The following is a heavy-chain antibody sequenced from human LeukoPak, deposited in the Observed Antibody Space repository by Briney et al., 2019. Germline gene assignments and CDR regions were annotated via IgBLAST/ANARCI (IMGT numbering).Heavy chain of an antibody. CDR3: ARGLYQLLLTIPTNWFDP. J-gene: IGHJ5*02. CDR1: GYPISSGYY. CDR2: IYHSGST. V-gene: IGHV4-38-2*02. Sequence: SETLSLTCTVSGYPISSGYYWGWIRQPPGKGLEWIGSIYHSGSTYYNPSLKSRVTISVDTSKNQFSLKLSSVTAADTAVYYCARGLYQLLLTIPTNWFDPWGQGTLVTVSS. D-gene: IGHD2-2*01.